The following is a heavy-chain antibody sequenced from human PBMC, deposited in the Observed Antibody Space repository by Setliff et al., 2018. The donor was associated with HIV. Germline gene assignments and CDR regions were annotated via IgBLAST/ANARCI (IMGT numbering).Heavy chain of an antibody. CDR2: IYYSGST. D-gene: IGHD6-13*01. CDR1: GGSISSGGYY. Sequence: PSETLSLTCTVSGGSISSGGYYWSWIRQHPGKGLEWIGYIYYSGSTYYNPSLKSRVTISVDTSKNQFSLKLSPVTAADTAVYYCASTRFGGPTSAPAGRIDFDLWGQGTLVTVSS. CDR3: ASTRFGGPTSAPAGRIDFDL. V-gene: IGHV4-31*03. J-gene: IGHJ4*02.